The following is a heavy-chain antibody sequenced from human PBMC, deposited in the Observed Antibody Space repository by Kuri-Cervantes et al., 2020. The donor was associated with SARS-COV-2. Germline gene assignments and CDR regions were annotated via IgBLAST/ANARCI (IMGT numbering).Heavy chain of an antibody. J-gene: IGHJ3*02. V-gene: IGHV3-30*02. CDR2: IRYDGSNK. CDR1: GFTFSSYA. Sequence: GESLKISCAASGFTFSSYAMHWVRQAPGKGLEWVAFIRYDGSNKYYADSVKGRFTISRDNSKNTLYLQMNSLRAEDTAVYYCARDSKSGYYMRGGGAFDIWGQGTKVTVSS. D-gene: IGHD3-3*01. CDR3: ARDSKSGYYMRGGGAFDI.